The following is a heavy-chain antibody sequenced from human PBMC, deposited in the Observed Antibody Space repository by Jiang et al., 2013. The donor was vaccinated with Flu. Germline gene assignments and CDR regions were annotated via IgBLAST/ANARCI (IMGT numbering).Heavy chain of an antibody. CDR1: GFNFGSYA. CDR3: AAHHRLGVVGTEYFQH. J-gene: IGHJ1*01. CDR2: IRYDGSNK. V-gene: IGHV3-30*02. D-gene: IGHD3-3*01. Sequence: GVVQPGGSLRLSCAASGFNFGSYAMHWVRQAPGKGLEWVAFIRYDGSNKYYADSVKGRFTISRDNSKNTLYLQMNSLRAEDTAVYYCAAHHRLGVVGTEYFQHWGQGTLVTVSS.